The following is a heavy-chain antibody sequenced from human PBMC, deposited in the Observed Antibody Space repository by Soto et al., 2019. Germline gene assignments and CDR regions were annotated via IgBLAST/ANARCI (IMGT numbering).Heavy chain of an antibody. V-gene: IGHV1-69*13. CDR3: ATGVIWIGYFTVDS. CDR1: GGSFGKSA. Sequence: GASVEVSCTASGGSFGKSAINWVRQTPGQGLEWLGGFIPVYRTLNYAQKFQGRVTITADESTGTAYMTLSSLASDDTAVYYCATGVIWIGYFTVDSWGQGTRVTVSS. CDR2: FIPVYRTL. J-gene: IGHJ4*02. D-gene: IGHD3-3*01.